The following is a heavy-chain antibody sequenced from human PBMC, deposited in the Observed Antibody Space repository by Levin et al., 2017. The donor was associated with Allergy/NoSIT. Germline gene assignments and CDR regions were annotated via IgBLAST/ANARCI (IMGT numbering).Heavy chain of an antibody. CDR2: ISSSGTTI. Sequence: GESLKISCAASGFILSSYEINWVRQAPGKGLEWVSYISSSGTTIYYADSVKGRFTISRDNAKNSLYLQMNSLRAEDTAVYYCARGTLTSLFDYWGQGTQVTVSS. J-gene: IGHJ4*02. CDR1: GFILSSYE. D-gene: IGHD2-2*01. CDR3: ARGTLTSLFDY. V-gene: IGHV3-48*03.